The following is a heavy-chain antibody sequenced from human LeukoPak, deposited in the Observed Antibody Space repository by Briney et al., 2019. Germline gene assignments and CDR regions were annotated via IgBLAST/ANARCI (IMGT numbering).Heavy chain of an antibody. V-gene: IGHV3-33*01. D-gene: IGHD6-19*01. CDR3: ARKAVASFDY. Sequence: PGGSLRLSCAASGFTFSSYGMHWVRQAPGKGLEWVAVIWYDGSNKYYADSVKGRFTISRDNSKNTLYLQMNSLRAEDAAVYYCARKAVASFDYWAREPWSPSPQ. CDR2: IWYDGSNK. J-gene: IGHJ4*02. CDR1: GFTFSSYG.